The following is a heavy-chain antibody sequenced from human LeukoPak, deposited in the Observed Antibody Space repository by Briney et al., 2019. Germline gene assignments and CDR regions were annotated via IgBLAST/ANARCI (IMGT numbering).Heavy chain of an antibody. CDR2: ISTIDTKT. CDR3: ASYGGNDLAYDY. D-gene: IGHD4-23*01. J-gene: IGHJ4*02. V-gene: IGHV3-23*01. Sequence: GGSLRLSCAASGFTFSTYSMNWVRQAPGKGLEWVSTISTIDTKTYYADSVRGRFTISRDNSKNTLYLQMNSLRAEDTALYYCASYGGNDLAYDYWGQGTLVTVSS. CDR1: GFTFSTYS.